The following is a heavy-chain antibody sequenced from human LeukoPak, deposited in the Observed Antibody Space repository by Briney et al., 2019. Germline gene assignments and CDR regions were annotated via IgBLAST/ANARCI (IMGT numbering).Heavy chain of an antibody. Sequence: ASVKVSCKASRYTFTSYYMHWVRQAPGQGLEWMGIINPSGDSTTYAQKFQGRVPMTRDTSTSTVYMELSSLRSEDTAVYYCARDINSVHFDMWGQGTMVTVSS. D-gene: IGHD4-23*01. V-gene: IGHV1-46*01. CDR1: RYTFTSYY. CDR2: INPSGDST. CDR3: ARDINSVHFDM. J-gene: IGHJ3*02.